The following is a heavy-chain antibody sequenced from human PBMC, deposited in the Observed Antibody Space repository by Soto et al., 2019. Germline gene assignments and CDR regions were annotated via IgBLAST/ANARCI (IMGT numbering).Heavy chain of an antibody. V-gene: IGHV3-15*07. CDR3: AADLGPAYESNNWFDP. CDR1: GFIFSHAW. J-gene: IGHJ5*02. CDR2: VKNNGGAT. Sequence: EVQLVESGGDLVKPGGSLRLSCAASGFIFSHAWFHWVRQPPGKGLELVGRVKNNGGATDYAASVKGRFTISRDDSKDTVYLQMSSLRPEDTAIYYFAADLGPAYESNNWFDPWGQGTLVTVSS. D-gene: IGHD2-21*01.